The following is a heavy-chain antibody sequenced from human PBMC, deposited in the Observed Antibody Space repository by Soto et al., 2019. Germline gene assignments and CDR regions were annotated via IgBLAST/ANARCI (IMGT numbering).Heavy chain of an antibody. J-gene: IGHJ4*02. D-gene: IGHD4-17*01. V-gene: IGHV1-69*02. CDR2: IIPILGIA. CDR3: ARGYGDYGPEFDY. CDR1: GGTFSSYT. Sequence: QVQLVQSGAEVKKPGSSVKVSCKASGGTFSSYTISWVRQAPGQGLEWMGRIIPILGIANYAQKFQGRVTITADKSTSTAYKELSSLRSEDTAVYYCARGYGDYGPEFDYWGQGTLVTVSS.